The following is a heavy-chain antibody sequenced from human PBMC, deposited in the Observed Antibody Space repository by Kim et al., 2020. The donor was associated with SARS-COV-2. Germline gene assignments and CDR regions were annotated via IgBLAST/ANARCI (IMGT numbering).Heavy chain of an antibody. Sequence: SRVTISVDTSKNQFSLRLSSVTAADTAVYYCARRDYDSSGYLGPDDAFDIWGQGTMVTVSS. D-gene: IGHD3-22*01. J-gene: IGHJ3*02. V-gene: IGHV4-39*01. CDR3: ARRDYDSSGYLGPDDAFDI.